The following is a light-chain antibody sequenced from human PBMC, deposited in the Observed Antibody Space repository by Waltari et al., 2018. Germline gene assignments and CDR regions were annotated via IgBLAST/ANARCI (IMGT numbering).Light chain of an antibody. J-gene: IGKJ2*01. V-gene: IGKV1-13*02. CDR1: QGISSG. CDR2: DTS. CDR3: QQVSTYPFYT. Sequence: AIELTQSPSFLSASVGDTVTINCRASQGISSGLAWYQQKPGKPPQLLTYDTSGLISGVPSRFSGSGSGTDFTLTISSLQPEDFATYYCQQVSTYPFYTFGQGTKL.